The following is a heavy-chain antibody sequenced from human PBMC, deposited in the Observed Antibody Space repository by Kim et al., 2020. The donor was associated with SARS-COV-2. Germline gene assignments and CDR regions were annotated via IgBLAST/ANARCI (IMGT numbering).Heavy chain of an antibody. Sequence: SQTLSLTCAVYGGSFSGYYWSWIRQPPGKGLEWIGEINHSGSTNYNPSLKSRVTISVDTSKNQFSLKLSSVTAADTAVYYFASPYCSGGSCQFDYLGQGT. CDR1: GGSFSGYY. D-gene: IGHD2-15*01. V-gene: IGHV4-34*01. CDR2: INHSGST. CDR3: ASPYCSGGSCQFDY. J-gene: IGHJ4*02.